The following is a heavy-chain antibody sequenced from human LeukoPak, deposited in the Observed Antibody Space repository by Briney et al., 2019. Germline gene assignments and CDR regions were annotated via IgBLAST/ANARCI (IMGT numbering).Heavy chain of an antibody. J-gene: IGHJ4*02. V-gene: IGHV3-48*03. Sequence: GGSLRLSCAASGFTFSSYEMNWVRQAPGKGLEWVSYISSSGSTIYYADSVKGRFTISRDNSKNTLYLQMNSLRAEDTAVYYCAKAGAVVVVAAKYFDYWGQGTLVTVSS. CDR1: GFTFSSYE. D-gene: IGHD2-15*01. CDR3: AKAGAVVVVAAKYFDY. CDR2: ISSSGSTI.